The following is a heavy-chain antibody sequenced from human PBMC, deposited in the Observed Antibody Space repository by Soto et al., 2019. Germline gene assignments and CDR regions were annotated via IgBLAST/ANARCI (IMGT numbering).Heavy chain of an antibody. CDR1: GFRFSDFA. CDR2: ITGTASST. V-gene: IGHV3-23*01. D-gene: IGHD5-12*01. J-gene: IGHJ4*02. CDR3: ANGAEGYVPSSLHS. Sequence: PGGSLRLSCAASGFRFSDFAMTWVRQAPGRGLEWVSAITGTASSTYYADSVKGRFTISRDNSKNTLYLQINSLRAEDTAIYYCANGAEGYVPSSLHSWCPGLLVTVSS.